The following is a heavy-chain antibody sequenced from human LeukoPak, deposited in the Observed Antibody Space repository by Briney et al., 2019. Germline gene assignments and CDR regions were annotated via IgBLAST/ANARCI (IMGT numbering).Heavy chain of an antibody. CDR3: ARTTEGGYSYGYFYYYYMDV. D-gene: IGHD5-18*01. V-gene: IGHV4-34*01. CDR1: GGSFSGYY. Sequence: KPSETLSLTCAVYGGSFSGYYWSWIRQPPGKGLEWIGEINHSGSTNYNPSLKSRVTMSEDTSKNQFSLKLSSVTAADTAVYYCARTTEGGYSYGYFYYYYMDVWGKGTTVTISS. CDR2: INHSGST. J-gene: IGHJ6*03.